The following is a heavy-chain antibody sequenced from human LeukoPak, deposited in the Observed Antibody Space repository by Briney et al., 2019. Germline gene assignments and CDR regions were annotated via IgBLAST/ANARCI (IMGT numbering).Heavy chain of an antibody. CDR1: GFTFSSYA. J-gene: IGHJ6*02. CDR2: ISYDGSNK. CDR3: ARDGPPETTSMGHYYYYYGMDV. D-gene: IGHD1-1*01. Sequence: PGRSLRLSCAASGFTFSSYAMHWVRQAPGKGLEWVAVISYDGSNKYYADSVKGRFTISRDNSKNTLYLQMNSLRAEDTAVYYCARDGPPETTSMGHYYYYYGMDVWGQGTTVTVSS. V-gene: IGHV3-30-3*01.